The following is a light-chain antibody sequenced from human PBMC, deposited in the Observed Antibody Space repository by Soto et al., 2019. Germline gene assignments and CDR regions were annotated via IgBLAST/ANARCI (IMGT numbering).Light chain of an antibody. CDR3: QQYNKWPLT. J-gene: IGKJ4*01. V-gene: IGKV3-15*01. CDR2: GAS. CDR1: QSVYSN. Sequence: EIVMTQSPVTLSVSPGDRATLSCRASQSVYSNLAWYQQKPGQAPRLLIYGASTSATGIPARFSGSGSGTEFTLTISRLQSEDFAVYYCQQYNKWPLTFGGGTKVEIK.